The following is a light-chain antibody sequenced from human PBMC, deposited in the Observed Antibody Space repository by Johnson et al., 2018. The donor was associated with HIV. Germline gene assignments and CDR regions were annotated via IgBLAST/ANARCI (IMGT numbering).Light chain of an antibody. CDR2: YNN. J-gene: IGLJ1*01. Sequence: VLTQPPSVSAAPRQKVTISCSGSSSNIVNNYLSWYHQLPGTAPKLLIYYNNNRPPWIPARFSSSTSCTSATLVITGLQTGDEADYYCGTWDDRLVVFVFESETKVTVL. CDR3: GTWDDRLVVFV. CDR1: SSNIVNNY. V-gene: IGLV1-51*01.